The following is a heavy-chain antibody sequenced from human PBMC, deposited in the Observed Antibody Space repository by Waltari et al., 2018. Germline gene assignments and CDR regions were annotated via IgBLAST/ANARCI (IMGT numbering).Heavy chain of an antibody. CDR3: ARHLYSIDYLELAK. D-gene: IGHD3-22*01. Sequence: EEHLLESGGGLAQPGGSLRLSCAASGLSFIRYAMSWVRQAPGKGLEWVSGISDSGVITKYADSVKGRFTVSRDNSKNTVFLHLNSLRAEDTAIYYCARHLYSIDYLELAKWGQGTLVTVSS. CDR2: ISDSGVIT. V-gene: IGHV3-23*01. CDR1: GLSFIRYA. J-gene: IGHJ4*02.